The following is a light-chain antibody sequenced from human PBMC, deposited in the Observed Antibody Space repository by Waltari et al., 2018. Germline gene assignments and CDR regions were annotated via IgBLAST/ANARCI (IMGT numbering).Light chain of an antibody. V-gene: IGKV3-15*01. CDR3: QQYNNWPRT. CDR2: GAS. J-gene: IGKJ2*01. CDR1: QSVTNK. Sequence: EIVMTQSPATLSVSPGERATLSCRATQSVTNKVAWYQHRPGQAPRLLIYGASTRAPGIPARFSGSGSGTEFTLTISRLESEDFAVYYCQQYNNWPRTFGQGTKLDIK.